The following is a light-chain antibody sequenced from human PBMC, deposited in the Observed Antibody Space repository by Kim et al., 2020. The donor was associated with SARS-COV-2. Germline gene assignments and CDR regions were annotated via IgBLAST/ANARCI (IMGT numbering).Light chain of an antibody. Sequence: QSVLTQPPSASGTPGQRVTISCSGCSSNIGSNTVNLYQQLPRMAPKFLIHTDNQRPSGIPDRFSGSKSGTSASLAISGLQSEDEADYYCAAWEDNLNGPDFGGGTQLTVL. J-gene: IGLJ2*01. CDR2: TDN. V-gene: IGLV1-44*01. CDR3: AAWEDNLNGPD. CDR1: SSNIGSNT.